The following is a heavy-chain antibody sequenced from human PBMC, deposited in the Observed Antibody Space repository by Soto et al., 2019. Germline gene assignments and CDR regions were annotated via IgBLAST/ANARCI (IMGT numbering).Heavy chain of an antibody. J-gene: IGHJ4*02. CDR1: GGSISSYY. V-gene: IGHV4-59*01. Sequence: PSETLSLTCTVSGGSISSYYWSWIRQPPGKGLEWIGYIYYSGSTNYNPSLKSRVTISVDTSKNQLSLKLSSVTAADTAVYYCARDGRYFDWLLWGQGTLVTVSS. D-gene: IGHD3-9*01. CDR3: ARDGRYFDWLL. CDR2: IYYSGST.